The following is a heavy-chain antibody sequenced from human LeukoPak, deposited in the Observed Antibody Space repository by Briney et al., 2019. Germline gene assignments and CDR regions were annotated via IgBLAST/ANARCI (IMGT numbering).Heavy chain of an antibody. CDR1: GGSISSYY. J-gene: IGHJ6*03. D-gene: IGHD1-26*01. CDR2: INHSGST. Sequence: NSSETLSLTCTVSGGSISSYYWSWIRQPPGKGLEWIGEINHSGSTNYNPSLKSRVTISVDTSKNQFSLKLSSVTAADTAVYYCARDRVGATGDYYYYYMDVWGKGTTVTVSS. V-gene: IGHV4-34*01. CDR3: ARDRVGATGDYYYYYMDV.